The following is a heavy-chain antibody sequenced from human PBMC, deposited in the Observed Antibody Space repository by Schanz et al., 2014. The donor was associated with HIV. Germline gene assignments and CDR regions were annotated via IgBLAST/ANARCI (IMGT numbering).Heavy chain of an antibody. J-gene: IGHJ6*02. Sequence: QVQLVQSGAEVKKPGSSVTVSCKAPGGTFINYAFSWVRQAPGQGLEWMGGIIPLFGTSNYTQKFQGRATITADKSTGTVYMDLGSLTSEDTAVYFCARDIKYDDPFQYGMDVWGQGTTVSVSS. CDR2: IIPLFGTS. V-gene: IGHV1-69*06. CDR3: ARDIKYDDPFQYGMDV. CDR1: GGTFINYA. D-gene: IGHD1-1*01.